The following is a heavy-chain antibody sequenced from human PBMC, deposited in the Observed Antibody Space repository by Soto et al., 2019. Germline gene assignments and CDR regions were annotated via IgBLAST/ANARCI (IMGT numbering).Heavy chain of an antibody. CDR2: IYYSGST. V-gene: IGHV4-59*01. CDR1: GGSISSYY. D-gene: IGHD3-3*01. J-gene: IGHJ5*02. CDR3: AREGFHDFWSGYRNWFDP. Sequence: SETLSLTCTVSGGSISSYYWSWIRQPPGKGLEWIGYIYYSGSTNYNPSLKSRVTVSVDTSKNQFSLKLSSVTAADTAVYYCAREGFHDFWSGYRNWFDPWGQGTLVTVSS.